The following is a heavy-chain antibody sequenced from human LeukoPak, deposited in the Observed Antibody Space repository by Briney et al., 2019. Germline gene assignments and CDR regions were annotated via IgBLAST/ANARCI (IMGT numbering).Heavy chain of an antibody. V-gene: IGHV3-21*01. CDR3: ARGPIPVLMVYAIN. J-gene: IGHJ4*02. CDR2: ITSSSTYI. D-gene: IGHD2-8*01. Sequence: PGGSLRLSCAASGFSFSNYNMNWVRQAPGKGLEWVSSITSSSTYIYYADSVKGRFTISRDNAKNSLYLQLNSLRAEDTAVYYCARGPIPVLMVYAINWGQGTLVTVSS. CDR1: GFSFSNYN.